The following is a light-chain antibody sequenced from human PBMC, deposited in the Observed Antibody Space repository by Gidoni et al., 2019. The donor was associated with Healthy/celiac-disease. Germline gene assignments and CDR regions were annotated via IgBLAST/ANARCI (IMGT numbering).Light chain of an antibody. V-gene: IGLV2-23*01. J-gene: IGLJ2*01. CDR2: EGS. CDR3: CSYAGSSIVV. Sequence: QSALTQPASVSGSPGQSITISCTGTSSAVGSYNLVSWYQQPPGKAPKLMIYEGSKRPSGVSNRFSGSKSGNTASLTISGLQAEDEADYYCCSYAGSSIVVFGGGTKLTVL. CDR1: SSAVGSYNL.